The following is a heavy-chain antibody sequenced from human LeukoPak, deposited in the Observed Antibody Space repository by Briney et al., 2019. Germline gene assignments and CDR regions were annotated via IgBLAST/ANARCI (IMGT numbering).Heavy chain of an antibody. D-gene: IGHD2-15*01. CDR3: ARDQTRDSPDY. V-gene: IGHV3-7*04. CDR1: GFPFGSYA. J-gene: IGHJ4*02. Sequence: GGSLRLSCAASGFPFGSYAMSWVRQAPGNGLEWVANINQDGSRTSYVDSVRGRFTISRDNAKNTLYLQMNSLRAEDTGVYYCARDQTRDSPDYWGQGTLVTVSS. CDR2: INQDGSRT.